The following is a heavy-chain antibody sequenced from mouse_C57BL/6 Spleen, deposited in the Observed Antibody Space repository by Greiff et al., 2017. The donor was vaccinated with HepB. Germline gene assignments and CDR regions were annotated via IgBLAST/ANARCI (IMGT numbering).Heavy chain of an antibody. Sequence: LQQPGAELVRPGSSVKLSCKASGYTFTSYWMHWVKQRPIQGLEWIGNIDPSDSETHYNQKFKDKATLTVDKSSSTAYMQLSSLTSEDSAVYYCARMGTTVVGEGFDYWGQGTTLTVSS. V-gene: IGHV1-52*01. J-gene: IGHJ2*01. D-gene: IGHD1-1*01. CDR2: IDPSDSET. CDR3: ARMGTTVVGEGFDY. CDR1: GYTFTSYW.